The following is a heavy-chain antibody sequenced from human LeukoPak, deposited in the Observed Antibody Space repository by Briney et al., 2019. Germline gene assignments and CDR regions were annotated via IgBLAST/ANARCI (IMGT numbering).Heavy chain of an antibody. CDR1: GFTFSSYA. Sequence: GGSLRLSCAASGFTFSSYAMHWVRQAPGKGLEWVAVISYDGSNKYYADSVKGRFTISRDNSKNTLYLQMNSLRAEDTAVYYCARGFGELLEDFDYWGQGTLVTVSS. CDR3: ARGFGELLEDFDY. D-gene: IGHD3-10*01. CDR2: ISYDGSNK. V-gene: IGHV3-30*04. J-gene: IGHJ4*02.